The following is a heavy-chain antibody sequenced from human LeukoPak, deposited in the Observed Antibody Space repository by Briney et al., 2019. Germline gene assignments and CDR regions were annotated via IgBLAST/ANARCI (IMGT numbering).Heavy chain of an antibody. J-gene: IGHJ4*02. V-gene: IGHV3-23*01. CDR2: ISGSGGST. CDR3: AKDRRGYCSGGSCYPLDY. D-gene: IGHD2-15*01. Sequence: GGSLRLSCAASGFTFSSYAMSWVRQAPGKGLEWVSAISGSGGSTYYADSVKGRLTISRDNSKNTLYLQTNSLRAEDTAVYYCAKDRRGYCSGGSCYPLDYWGREPWSPSPQ. CDR1: GFTFSSYA.